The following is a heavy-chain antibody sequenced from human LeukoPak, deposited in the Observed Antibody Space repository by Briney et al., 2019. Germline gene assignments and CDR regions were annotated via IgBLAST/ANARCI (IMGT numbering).Heavy chain of an antibody. D-gene: IGHD6-13*01. CDR3: ARDPGYSSILDY. Sequence: GGSLRLSCAASGFTFSSYWMHWVRQAPGKGLVWVSRINSDGSSTSYADSVKDRITISRDNAKNTLYLQMNSLRAEDTAVYYCARDPGYSSILDYWGQGTLVTVSS. CDR2: INSDGSST. CDR1: GFTFSSYW. J-gene: IGHJ4*02. V-gene: IGHV3-74*01.